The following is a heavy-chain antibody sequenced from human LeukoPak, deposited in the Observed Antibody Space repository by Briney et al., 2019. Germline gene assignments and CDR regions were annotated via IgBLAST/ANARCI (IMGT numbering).Heavy chain of an antibody. CDR2: INPNSGGT. D-gene: IGHD1-26*01. V-gene: IGHV1-2*02. J-gene: IGHJ4*02. CDR1: RYTFAGYS. Sequence: GASVKVSCKASRYTFAGYSMHWVRQAPGQGLEWMGWINPNSGGTNYAQTFQGRVTMTGDTSISTAYMELSRLTSDDTAVYYCARGRGSYSLDYWGQGTLVTVSS. CDR3: ARGRGSYSLDY.